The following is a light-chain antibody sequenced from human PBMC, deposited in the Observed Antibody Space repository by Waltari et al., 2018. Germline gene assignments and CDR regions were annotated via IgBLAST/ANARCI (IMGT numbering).Light chain of an antibody. V-gene: IGLV1-51*02. CDR3: GTWDNTLTAVV. CDR2: ENP. J-gene: IGLJ2*01. Sequence: QSVLTQPPSVSAAPGQKVPISCSGSSSNIGNNYVSWYQQLPGTAPKVLIDENPPRPAGIPDRFSGPQSGTSATLGITGLQTGDEADYYCGTWDNTLTAVVFGGGTKVTVL. CDR1: SSNIGNNY.